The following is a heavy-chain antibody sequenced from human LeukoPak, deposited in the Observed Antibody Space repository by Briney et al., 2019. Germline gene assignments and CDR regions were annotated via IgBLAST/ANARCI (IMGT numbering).Heavy chain of an antibody. CDR3: ARHIESKYLYGSGNYVNWFDP. CDR1: GGSISSISYY. Sequence: SETLSLTRIVSGGSISSISYYWGWIRQPPGKGLEWIASIYYSGSTYYNPSLKSRVTISIDTSKNQFSLKLSSVTAADTAVYYCARHIESKYLYGSGNYVNWFDPWGQGTLVTVSS. CDR2: IYYSGST. D-gene: IGHD3-10*01. J-gene: IGHJ5*02. V-gene: IGHV4-39*01.